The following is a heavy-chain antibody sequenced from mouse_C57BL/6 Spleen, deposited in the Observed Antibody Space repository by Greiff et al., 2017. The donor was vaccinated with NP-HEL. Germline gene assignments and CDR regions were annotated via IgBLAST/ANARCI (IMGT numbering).Heavy chain of an antibody. CDR3: ARLDDYSYFDY. V-gene: IGHV1-61*01. D-gene: IGHD2-4*01. Sequence: QVQLQQPGAELVRPGSSVKLSCKASGYTFTSYWMDWVKQRPGQGLEWIGNIYPSDSETHYNQKFKDKATLTVDKSSSTAYMQLSSLTSEDSAVCYCARLDDYSYFDYWGQGTTLTVSS. J-gene: IGHJ2*01. CDR1: GYTFTSYW. CDR2: IYPSDSET.